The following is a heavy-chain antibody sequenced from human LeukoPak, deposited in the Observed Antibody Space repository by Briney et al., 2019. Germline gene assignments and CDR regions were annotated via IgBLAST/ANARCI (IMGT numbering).Heavy chain of an antibody. CDR1: GFTFSSYA. D-gene: IGHD4-11*01. J-gene: IGHJ4*02. Sequence: PGGSLRLSCAASGFTFSSYAMGWVRQAPGKGLEWVSSISSSSSYIYYADSVKGRFTISRDNAKNSLYLQMNSLRAEDTAVYYCARDRYSNSPFDYWGQGTLVTVSS. V-gene: IGHV3-21*01. CDR3: ARDRYSNSPFDY. CDR2: ISSSSSYI.